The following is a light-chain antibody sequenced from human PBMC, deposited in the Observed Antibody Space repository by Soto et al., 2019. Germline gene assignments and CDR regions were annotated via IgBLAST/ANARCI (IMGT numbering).Light chain of an antibody. Sequence: DIVLTQTPLSSPVTLGQPASISCTSSQSLVHADGNTYLSWLQQRPGQPPRLLIHKISNRFSGVPDRFSGSGAGTEFTLRISRVEAEDVGIYYGLQAPHGTWKLGQGTKL. J-gene: IGKJ1*01. CDR3: LQAPHGTWK. CDR2: KIS. V-gene: IGKV2-24*01. CDR1: QSLVHADGNTY.